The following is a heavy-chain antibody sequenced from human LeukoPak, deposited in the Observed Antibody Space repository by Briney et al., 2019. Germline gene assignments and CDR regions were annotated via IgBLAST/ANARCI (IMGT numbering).Heavy chain of an antibody. J-gene: IGHJ5*02. CDR1: GYTFTNYG. D-gene: IGHD3-22*01. V-gene: IGHV1-18*01. CDR2: ISAYKGNA. Sequence: ASVKVSCKASGYTFTNYGISWVRQAPGQGLEWMGWISAYKGNAKYAQKLQGRVTMTTDTSTSTAYMELRSLRSDDTAVYYCARASYNYYDSSGSWIWFDPWGQGTLVTVSS. CDR3: ARASYNYYDSSGSWIWFDP.